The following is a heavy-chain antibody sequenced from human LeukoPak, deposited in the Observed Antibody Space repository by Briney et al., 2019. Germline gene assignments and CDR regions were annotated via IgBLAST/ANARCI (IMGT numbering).Heavy chain of an antibody. CDR1: GGSFSGYY. V-gene: IGHV4-39*06. D-gene: IGHD3-3*01. Sequence: PSETLSLTCAVYGGSFSGYYWGWIRQPPGKGLEWIGSIYYSGSTYYNPSLKSRVTISVDTSKNQFPLKLSSVTAADTAVYYCARDYFWSGYYTGISYYYYYMDVWGKGTTVTVSS. CDR3: ARDYFWSGYYTGISYYYYYMDV. CDR2: IYYSGST. J-gene: IGHJ6*03.